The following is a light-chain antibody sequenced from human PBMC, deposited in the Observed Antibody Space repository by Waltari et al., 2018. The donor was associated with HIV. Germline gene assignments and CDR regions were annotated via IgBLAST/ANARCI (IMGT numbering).Light chain of an antibody. CDR2: NNN. CDR1: NSNIGSNT. Sequence: QSVLTQPPSASGPPGQRVTIPCSGRNSNIGSNTVNWYQQLPGTAPKLLIYNNNQRPSGVSDRFSGSKSGTSASLAISGLQSEDEADYYCAAWDDSLNAHVLFGGGTKLTVL. V-gene: IGLV1-44*01. CDR3: AAWDDSLNAHVL. J-gene: IGLJ2*01.